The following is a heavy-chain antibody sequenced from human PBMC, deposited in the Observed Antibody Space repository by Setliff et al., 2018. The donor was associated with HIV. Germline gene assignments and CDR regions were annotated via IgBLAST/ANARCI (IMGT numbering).Heavy chain of an antibody. V-gene: IGHV4-59*01. D-gene: IGHD2-21*02. Sequence: PSETLSLTCSLSENSIKSYYWSWIRQSPGKGLEWIGYISHSGSTNYNPSLESRASISIDTSKKQFSLKLTSVTAADTAVYFCARSSRGSLRDLDYWGPGTLVTVSS. J-gene: IGHJ4*02. CDR1: ENSIKSYY. CDR2: ISHSGST. CDR3: ARSSRGSLRDLDY.